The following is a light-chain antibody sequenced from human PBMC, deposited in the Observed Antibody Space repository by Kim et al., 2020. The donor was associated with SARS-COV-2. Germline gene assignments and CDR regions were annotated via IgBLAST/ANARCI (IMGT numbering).Light chain of an antibody. CDR1: DIGRKS. CDR2: FDK. J-gene: IGLJ2*01. CDR3: QVWDSSTDHVI. V-gene: IGLV3-21*01. Sequence: SYELTQPPSLSVAPGETATISCGGNDIGRKSVHWYQQRPGQAPALVIYFDKDRPSGIPERFSGSNSENSATLTISRVEVGDEADYCQVWDSSTDHVIFGG.